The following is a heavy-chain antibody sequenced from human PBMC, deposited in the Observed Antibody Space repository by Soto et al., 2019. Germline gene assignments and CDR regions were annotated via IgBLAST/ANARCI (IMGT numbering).Heavy chain of an antibody. CDR1: GFSLSTSGVG. V-gene: IGHV2-5*02. CDR2: IYWDDDK. D-gene: IGHD3-10*01. Sequence: QITLKESGPTLVKPTQTLTLTCTFSGFSLSTSGVGVGWIRQPPGKALEWLALIYWDDDKRYSPSLKSRLTITKDTTKNQVVLTMTNMDPVDTATYYCAHSPYCGYQDDAFDIWGQGTMVTVSS. CDR3: AHSPYCGYQDDAFDI. J-gene: IGHJ3*02.